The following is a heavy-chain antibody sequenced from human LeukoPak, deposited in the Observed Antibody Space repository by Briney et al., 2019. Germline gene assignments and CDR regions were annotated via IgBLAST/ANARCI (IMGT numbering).Heavy chain of an antibody. CDR2: ISSSSSYI. CDR3: ARDLHYYGSGSYFDY. Sequence: PGGSLRLSCAASGFTFSSYSMNWVRQAPGKGLGWVSSISSSSSYIYYADSVKGRFTISRDNAKNSLYLQMNSLRAEDTAVYYCARDLHYYGSGSYFDYWGQGTLVTVSS. CDR1: GFTFSSYS. J-gene: IGHJ4*02. D-gene: IGHD3-10*01. V-gene: IGHV3-21*01.